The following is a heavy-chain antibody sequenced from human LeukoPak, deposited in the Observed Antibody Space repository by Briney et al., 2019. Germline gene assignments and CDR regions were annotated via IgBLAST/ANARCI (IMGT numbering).Heavy chain of an antibody. J-gene: IGHJ4*02. D-gene: IGHD6-6*01. V-gene: IGHV4-59*01. CDR3: AIAIAAPPFDF. CDR1: GGSISSYY. Sequence: SETLSLTCTVSGGSISSYYWSWIRQPPGKGQGWIGYIYYSGSTNYNPSLKSRVTISVDTSKNQFSLKLSSVTAADKAVDYCAIAIAAPPFDFGGQGTRVIVSS. CDR2: IYYSGST.